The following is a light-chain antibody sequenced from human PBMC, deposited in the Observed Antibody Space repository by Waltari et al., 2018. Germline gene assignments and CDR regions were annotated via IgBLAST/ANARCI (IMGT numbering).Light chain of an antibody. CDR3: ATWDDSLNGVV. CDR2: SNN. Sequence: QSVLTQPPSASGTPGQGVTISCSGSRSTIGTNTVNWYQQLPGTAPKVLMYSNNQRPSGVPDRFSGSKSGTSASLAVSGLQSEDEGDYYCATWDDSLNGVVFGGGTKLTVL. V-gene: IGLV1-44*01. J-gene: IGLJ2*01. CDR1: RSTIGTNT.